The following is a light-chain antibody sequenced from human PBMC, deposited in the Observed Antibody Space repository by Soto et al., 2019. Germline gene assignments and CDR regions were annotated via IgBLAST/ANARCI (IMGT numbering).Light chain of an antibody. CDR2: SNN. Sequence: QSVLTQPPSASGTPGQRVTISCSGSSSNIGSNTVNWYQQLPGMAPKLLIYSNNQRPSGVPDRFSGYKSGTSASLAISGLQSEDEADYYCAAWDDSLNGRVVFGGGTKLTVL. CDR3: AAWDDSLNGRVV. CDR1: SSNIGSNT. J-gene: IGLJ2*01. V-gene: IGLV1-44*01.